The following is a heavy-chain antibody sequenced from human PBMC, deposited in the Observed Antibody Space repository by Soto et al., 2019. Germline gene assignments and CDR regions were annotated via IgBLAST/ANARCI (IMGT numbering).Heavy chain of an antibody. CDR1: GGSITNSNW. CDR3: ARGPPIVGNTTPLDS. CDR2: IYHAGST. V-gene: IGHV4-4*02. J-gene: IGHJ4*02. D-gene: IGHD1-26*01. Sequence: QVQLQESGPRLVKPSGTLSLTCTVSGGSITNSNWWSWVRLPPAKGLEWIGDIYHAGSTKYNPSLERRVTISVDTSNNQFALTLTSATAADTAVYFCARGPPIVGNTTPLDSWGQGTLVTVSS.